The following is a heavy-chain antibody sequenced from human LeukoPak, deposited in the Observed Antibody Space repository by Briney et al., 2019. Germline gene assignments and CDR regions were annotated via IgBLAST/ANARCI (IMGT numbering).Heavy chain of an antibody. V-gene: IGHV3-21*01. CDR2: ISSSSSYI. CDR1: GFTFSSYE. CDR3: ARGGPYSSSWQGSYFDY. J-gene: IGHJ4*02. Sequence: GGSLRLSCAASGFTFSSYEMNWVRQAPGKGLEWVSSISSSSSYIYYADSVKGRFTISRDNAKNSLYLQMNSLRAEDTAVYYCARGGPYSSSWQGSYFDYWGQGTLVTVSS. D-gene: IGHD6-13*01.